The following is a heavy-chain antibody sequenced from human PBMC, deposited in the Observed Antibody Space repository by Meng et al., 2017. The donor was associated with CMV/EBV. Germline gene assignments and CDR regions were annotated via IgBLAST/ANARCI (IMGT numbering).Heavy chain of an antibody. CDR1: GYSISSGYY. J-gene: IGHJ4*02. CDR3: ARSGRSSSSGRSFLDY. V-gene: IGHV4-38-2*02. Sequence: SETLSLTCTVSGYSISSGYYWGWIRQPPGKGLEWIGSIYHSGSTYYNPSLKSRVTISVDTSKNQFSLKLSSVTAADTAVYYCARSGRSSSSGRSFLDYWGQGTTVTVSS. CDR2: IYHSGST. D-gene: IGHD6-6*01.